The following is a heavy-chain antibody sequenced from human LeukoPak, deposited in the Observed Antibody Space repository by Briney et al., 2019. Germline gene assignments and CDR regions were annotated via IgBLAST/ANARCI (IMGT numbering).Heavy chain of an antibody. CDR2: IYSGGAT. CDR3: ARGSGDIMDY. CDR1: GFTFSTYS. D-gene: IGHD4-17*01. J-gene: IGHJ4*02. V-gene: IGHV3-53*01. Sequence: PGGSLRLSCAASGFTFSTYSMNRVRQDPGKGLEWVSVIYSGGATSYADSVKGRFTISRDSSKNTLYLQMNSLRADDTAVYYCARGSGDIMDYWGQGILVTVSS.